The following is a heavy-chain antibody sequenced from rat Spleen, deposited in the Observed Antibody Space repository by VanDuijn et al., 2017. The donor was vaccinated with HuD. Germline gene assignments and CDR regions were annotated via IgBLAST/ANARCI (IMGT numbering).Heavy chain of an antibody. V-gene: IGHV5-29*01. Sequence: EVQLVESGGGLVQPGRSLKLSCAASGFTFSDYGMAWVRQAPTKGLEWVATISYDGSSTYYRDSVKGRFTISRDNAKSTLYLQMDSLRSEDTATYYCARHDWEGFAYWGQGTLVTVSS. CDR1: GFTFSDYG. CDR3: ARHDWEGFAY. CDR2: ISYDGSST. D-gene: IGHD5-1*01. J-gene: IGHJ3*01.